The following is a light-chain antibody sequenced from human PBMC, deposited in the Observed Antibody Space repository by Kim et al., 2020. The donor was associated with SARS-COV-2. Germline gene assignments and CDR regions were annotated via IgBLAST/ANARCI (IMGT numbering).Light chain of an antibody. CDR1: RSLVY. Sequence: EIVLTQSPATLSVSPGDRVTLSCRASRSLVYLAWYQQKPGQAPRLLIRDVFTRATGIPARFTGSGSGTEFSLTISSLQSEDFAVYYCQQYDDWPLTFGGGTKLEIK. CDR3: QQYDDWPLT. V-gene: IGKV3-15*01. CDR2: DVF. J-gene: IGKJ4*01.